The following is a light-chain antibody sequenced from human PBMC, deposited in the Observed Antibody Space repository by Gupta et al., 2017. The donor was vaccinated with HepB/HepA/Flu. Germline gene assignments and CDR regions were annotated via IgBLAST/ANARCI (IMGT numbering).Light chain of an antibody. V-gene: IGLV2-14*03. J-gene: IGLJ2*01. CDR1: SSDVGSYNN. CDR2: DVI. CDR3: NSYTSSSTLV. Sequence: QSALTQPASASGAPGPSITISCTGTSSDVGSYNNVSWYQQHPAKAPNLMIYDVIYRPAGVSNRFSGSKSGTTASLTISGPEAEDDADYYCNSYTSSSTLVFGGGTRLTVL.